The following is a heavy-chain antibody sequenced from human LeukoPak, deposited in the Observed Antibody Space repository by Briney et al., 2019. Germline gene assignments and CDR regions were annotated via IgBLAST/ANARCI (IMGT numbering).Heavy chain of an antibody. J-gene: IGHJ4*02. CDR2: IWYDGSNE. CDR1: GFTFSNYG. V-gene: IGHV3-33*01. D-gene: IGHD2-15*01. Sequence: AGGSLRLSCAASGFTFSNYGMHWVRQAPGKGLEWVAVIWYDGSNEYYADAVKGRFTISRDNSKNTLYLQMNSLRAEDTAVYYCARDYGSCPGDYWGQGTLVTVSS. CDR3: ARDYGSCPGDY.